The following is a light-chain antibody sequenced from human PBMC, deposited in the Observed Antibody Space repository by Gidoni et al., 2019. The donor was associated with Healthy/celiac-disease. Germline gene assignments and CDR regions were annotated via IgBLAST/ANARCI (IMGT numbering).Light chain of an antibody. J-gene: IGLJ1*01. V-gene: IGLV2-23*02. Sequence: QSALTQPASVSGSPGQSITTSCTGTSSDVGSYNLVSWYPQHPVKAPKLMIYEVSKRPSGVSNRFSGSKSGNTASLTISGLQAEDEADYYCCSYAGSSTHVFGTGTKVTVL. CDR3: CSYAGSSTHV. CDR2: EVS. CDR1: SSDVGSYNL.